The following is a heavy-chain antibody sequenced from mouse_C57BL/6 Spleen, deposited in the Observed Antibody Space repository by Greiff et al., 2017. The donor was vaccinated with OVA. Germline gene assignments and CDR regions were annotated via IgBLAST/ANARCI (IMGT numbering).Heavy chain of an antibody. CDR2: IWRGGST. J-gene: IGHJ2*01. CDR3: AKNGYPYYFDY. Sequence: QVQLKESGPGLVQPSQSLSITCTVSGFSLTSYGVHWVRQSPGKGLEWLGVIWRGGSTDYNAPFMSRLSITKDNSKSQVFFKMNSLQADYTAIYYCAKNGYPYYFDYWGQGTTLTVSS. D-gene: IGHD2-2*01. CDR1: GFSLTSYG. V-gene: IGHV2-5*01.